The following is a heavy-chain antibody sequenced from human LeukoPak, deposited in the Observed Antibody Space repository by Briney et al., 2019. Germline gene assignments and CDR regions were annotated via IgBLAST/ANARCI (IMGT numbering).Heavy chain of an antibody. J-gene: IGHJ4*02. CDR2: IYYSGST. D-gene: IGHD3-9*01. CDR1: GFTFSDYY. Sequence: LRLSCAASGFTFSDYYMSWIRQPPGEGLEWIGYIYYSGSTNYNPSLRSRVTISVDTSKNQFSLMLNSVTAADTAVYYCARGWPHDYDILTGPRDYFDYWGQGTLVTVSS. V-gene: IGHV4-59*01. CDR3: ARGWPHDYDILTGPRDYFDY.